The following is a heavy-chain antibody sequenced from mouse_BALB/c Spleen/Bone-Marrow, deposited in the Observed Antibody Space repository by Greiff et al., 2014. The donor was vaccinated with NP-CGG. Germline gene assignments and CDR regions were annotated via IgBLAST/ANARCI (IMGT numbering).Heavy chain of an antibody. CDR2: ISNGGTFT. J-gene: IGHJ4*01. CDR1: GFTFSSYG. V-gene: IGHV5-6*02. CDR3: SRRQSGNYAMDY. Sequence: EVNLVESGGDLVKPGGSLKLSCAASGFTFSSYGFFWVRQTPDKRLEWVATISNGGTFTYYPDSVKGRFTISGDNAKNTLYLQMSSLKSEDTAMYYCSRRQSGNYAMDYWGQGTSVTVSS.